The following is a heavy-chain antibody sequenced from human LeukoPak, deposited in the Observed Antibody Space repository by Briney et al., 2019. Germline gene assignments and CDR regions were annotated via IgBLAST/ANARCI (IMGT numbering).Heavy chain of an antibody. D-gene: IGHD5-12*01. CDR2: INPNSGDT. CDR3: ARTSGYDFGTDFDY. V-gene: IGHV1-2*02. Sequence: ASVKVSCKASGYTFSGYYLHWARQAPGQGLEWMGWINPNSGDTNFAQTFQGRVTMTRDTSISTAYIELSRLRSDDTAVYYCARTSGYDFGTDFDYWGQGTLVTVSS. CDR1: GYTFSGYY. J-gene: IGHJ4*02.